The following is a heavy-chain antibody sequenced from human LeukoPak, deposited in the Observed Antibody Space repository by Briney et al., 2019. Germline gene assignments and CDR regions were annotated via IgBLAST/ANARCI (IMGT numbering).Heavy chain of an antibody. CDR2: MNPNSGNT. CDR1: GYTFTSYD. J-gene: IGHJ4*02. D-gene: IGHD4-17*01. Sequence: ASVKVSCKASGYTFTSYDINWVRQATGQGLEWMGWMNPNSGNTGYAQKFQGRVTMTRNTSISTAYMELSSLRSEDTAVYYCARDEDYGIFVNVDYWGQGTLVTVSS. V-gene: IGHV1-8*01. CDR3: ARDEDYGIFVNVDY.